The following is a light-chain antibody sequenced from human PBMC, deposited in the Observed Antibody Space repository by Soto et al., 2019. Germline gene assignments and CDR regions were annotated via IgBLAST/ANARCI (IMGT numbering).Light chain of an antibody. CDR1: QVIRND. CDR2: AAY. J-gene: IGKJ1*01. CDR3: QQYNSYSPWT. Sequence: DIQMTQSPSSLSASVGDRVTITCRASQVIRNDLGWYQQKPGKAPKRLIYAAYTLQSGVPSRFSGSGSGTEFTLTISSLQPDDFATYYCQQYNSYSPWTFGQGTKVDIK. V-gene: IGKV1-17*01.